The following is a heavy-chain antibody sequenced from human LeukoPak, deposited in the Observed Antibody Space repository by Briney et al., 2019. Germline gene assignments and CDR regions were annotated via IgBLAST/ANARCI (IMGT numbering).Heavy chain of an antibody. Sequence: ASVRVSFTASGYTFTGYYMHWVRQAPGQGLEWMGWINPNSGGTNYAQKFQGRVTITRDTSISTAYMELSRLRSDDTAVYYCATYCSSTSCYGFAAFDIWGQGTMVTVSS. D-gene: IGHD2-2*01. CDR2: INPNSGGT. J-gene: IGHJ3*02. CDR1: GYTFTGYY. V-gene: IGHV1-2*02. CDR3: ATYCSSTSCYGFAAFDI.